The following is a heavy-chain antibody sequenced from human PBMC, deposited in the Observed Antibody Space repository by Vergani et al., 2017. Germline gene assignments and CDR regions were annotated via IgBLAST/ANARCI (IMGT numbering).Heavy chain of an antibody. V-gene: IGHV4-59*01. Sequence: QVRLQESGPGLVKPSETLSLTCSVSGGSMSGYYWSWIRQPPGKELEWIGYMYHSGSTNYNPSLETRVTISGDTSKNQFSLKLNSVTAADTAVYYCGRVADFYGLGSRLLDLWLEGSLVTVSS. J-gene: IGHJ5*02. CDR2: MYHSGST. D-gene: IGHD3-10*01. CDR3: GRVADFYGLGSRLLDL. CDR1: GGSMSGYY.